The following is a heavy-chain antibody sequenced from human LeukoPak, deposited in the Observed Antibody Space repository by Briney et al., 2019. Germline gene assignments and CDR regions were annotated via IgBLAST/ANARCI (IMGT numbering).Heavy chain of an antibody. J-gene: IGHJ3*02. CDR1: GVSLSSYY. Sequence: SETLSLTCTVSGVSLSSYYWSWIRQPPGKGLEWIGYIYYSGSTNYNPSLKSRVTMSVDTSKNQFSLKLSSVTAADTAVYYCARERDGYNFRAFDIWGQGTMVTVSS. CDR2: IYYSGST. CDR3: ARERDGYNFRAFDI. D-gene: IGHD5-24*01. V-gene: IGHV4-59*01.